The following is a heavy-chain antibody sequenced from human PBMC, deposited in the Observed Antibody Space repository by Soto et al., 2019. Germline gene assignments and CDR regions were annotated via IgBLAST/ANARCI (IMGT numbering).Heavy chain of an antibody. CDR1: GYTFTSYY. D-gene: IGHD2-2*01. CDR3: ARTDIGYCSSTRCRNAFDI. Sequence: GASVKVSCKASGYTFTSYYLHWVRQDTGQGLEWMGIINPNSGSTSYAQKFQGRVTMTRNTSTSTAYMELSSLRSEDTAVYYCARTDIGYCSSTRCRNAFDIWGQGTMVTV. V-gene: IGHV1-46*01. J-gene: IGHJ3*02. CDR2: INPNSGST.